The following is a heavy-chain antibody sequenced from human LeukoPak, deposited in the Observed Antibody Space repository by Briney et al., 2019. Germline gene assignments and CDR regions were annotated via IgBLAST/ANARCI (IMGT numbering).Heavy chain of an antibody. V-gene: IGHV4-39*07. J-gene: IGHJ4*02. Sequence: SQTLSLTCTVPGGSISSGSYYWSWIRQPPGEGLEWIGEINHSGSTNYNPSLKSRVTISVDTSKNQFSLKLSSVTAADTAVYYCARGRGSSGWYGGFDYWGQGTLVTVSS. CDR3: ARGRGSSGWYGGFDY. CDR1: GGSISSGSYY. CDR2: INHSGST. D-gene: IGHD6-19*01.